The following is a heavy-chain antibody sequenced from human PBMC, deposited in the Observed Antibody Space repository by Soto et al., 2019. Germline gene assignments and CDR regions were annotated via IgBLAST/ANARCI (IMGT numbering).Heavy chain of an antibody. CDR2: ISAYNGNT. D-gene: IGHD3-16*02. J-gene: IGHJ3*02. CDR3: ARDQGVMITFGGVIAFGPLDAFDI. Sequence: QVQLVQSGAEVKKPGASVKVSCKASGYTFTSYGISWVRQAPGQGLEWMGWISAYNGNTNYAQKLQDRVTMTTDTSTSTAYMELRSLRSDDTAVYYCARDQGVMITFGGVIAFGPLDAFDIWGQGTMVTVSS. V-gene: IGHV1-18*01. CDR1: GYTFTSYG.